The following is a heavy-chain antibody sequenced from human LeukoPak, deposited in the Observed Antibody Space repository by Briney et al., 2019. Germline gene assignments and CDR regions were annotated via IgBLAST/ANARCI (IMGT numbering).Heavy chain of an antibody. CDR1: GFTFSSYG. D-gene: IGHD3-10*01. J-gene: IGHJ4*02. CDR2: ISYDGSNK. Sequence: GRSLRLSCAASGFTFSSYGMHWVRQAPGKGLEWVAVISYDGSNKYYADSVKGRFTISRDNSRNTLYLQMNSLRAEDTAVYYCAKDRPYGSGRDFDDWGQGTLVTVSS. V-gene: IGHV3-30*18. CDR3: AKDRPYGSGRDFDD.